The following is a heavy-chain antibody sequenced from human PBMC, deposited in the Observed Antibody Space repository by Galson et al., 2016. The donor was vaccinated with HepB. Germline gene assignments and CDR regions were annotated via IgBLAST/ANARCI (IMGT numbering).Heavy chain of an antibody. D-gene: IGHD3-10*01. CDR3: ARDREVREIGGTPGTHYFDY. Sequence: SLRLSCAVSGLTFSSYSMSWVRQTPGRGLEWVASITSNSAYIDYMDSVKGRFTASRDNSKNSLSLQMHSLTADDTGVYYCARDREVREIGGTPGTHYFDYWGRGTLVSVSS. CDR2: ITSNSAYI. J-gene: IGHJ4*02. CDR1: GLTFSSYS. V-gene: IGHV3-21*01.